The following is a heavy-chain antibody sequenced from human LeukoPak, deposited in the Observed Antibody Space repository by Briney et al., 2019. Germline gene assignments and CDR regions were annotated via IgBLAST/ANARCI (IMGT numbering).Heavy chain of an antibody. Sequence: GGPLRLSCAASGFTFSSYAMHWVRQAPGKGLEWVAVILYDGSNKYYADSVKGRFTISRDNSTNTLYLQINSLRAEDTAVYYCARCVAVAGEFDYWGQGTLVTVSS. J-gene: IGHJ4*02. CDR2: ILYDGSNK. D-gene: IGHD6-19*01. V-gene: IGHV3-30-3*01. CDR1: GFTFSSYA. CDR3: ARCVAVAGEFDY.